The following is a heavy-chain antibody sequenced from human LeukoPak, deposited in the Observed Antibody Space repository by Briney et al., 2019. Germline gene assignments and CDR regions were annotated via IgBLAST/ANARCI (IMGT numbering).Heavy chain of an antibody. CDR2: INHSGST. Sequence: PSETLSLTCTVPGDSTSGYYWSWIRQPPGKGLEWIGEINHSGSTNYNPSLKSRVTISVDTSKNQFSLKLSSVTAADTAVYYCARTSGGEDYWGQGTLVTVSS. CDR1: GDSTSGYY. CDR3: ARTSGGEDY. D-gene: IGHD3-10*01. J-gene: IGHJ4*02. V-gene: IGHV4-34*01.